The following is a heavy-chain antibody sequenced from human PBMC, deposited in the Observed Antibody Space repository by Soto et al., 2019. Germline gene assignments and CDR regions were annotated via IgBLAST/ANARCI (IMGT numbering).Heavy chain of an antibody. CDR1: GGSISSSSYY. Sequence: PSETLSLTCTVSGGSISSSSYYWGWIRQPPGKGLEWIGSIYYSGSTYYNPSLKSRVTISVDTSKNQFSLKLSSVTAADTAVYYCARQAQLGSYYYYYGMDVWGQGTTVTVSS. J-gene: IGHJ6*01. D-gene: IGHD6-6*01. V-gene: IGHV4-39*01. CDR3: ARQAQLGSYYYYYGMDV. CDR2: IYYSGST.